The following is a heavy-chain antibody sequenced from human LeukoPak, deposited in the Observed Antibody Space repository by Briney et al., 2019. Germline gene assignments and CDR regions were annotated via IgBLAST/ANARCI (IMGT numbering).Heavy chain of an antibody. CDR1: GGSISSYY. J-gene: IGHJ5*02. D-gene: IGHD2-15*01. V-gene: IGHV4-59*01. CDR3: ARSILIKGGSWFDP. CDR2: IYYSGST. Sequence: SETLSLTCTVSGGSISSYYWSWIRQPPGKGLEWIGYIYYSGSTNYNPSLKSRVTISVDTSKNQFSLKLSSVTAADTAVYYCARSILIKGGSWFDPWGQGTLVTVSS.